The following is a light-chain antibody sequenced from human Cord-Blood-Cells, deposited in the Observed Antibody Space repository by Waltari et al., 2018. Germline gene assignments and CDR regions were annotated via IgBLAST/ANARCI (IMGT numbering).Light chain of an antibody. V-gene: IGKV1-39*01. Sequence: DIQMSQSPSSLSASVGDRGTITCRASQSSSSYLNWYKHKPGKAPKLLIYAASSLQSGVPAMFSVSGSGTDFTLTISSLQPEDFATYDCQQSYSTPITFGQGTRLEIK. CDR3: QQSYSTPIT. CDR2: AAS. CDR1: QSSSSY. J-gene: IGKJ5*01.